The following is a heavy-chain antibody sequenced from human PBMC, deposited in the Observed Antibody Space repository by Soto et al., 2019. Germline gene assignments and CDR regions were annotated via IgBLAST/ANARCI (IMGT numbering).Heavy chain of an antibody. J-gene: IGHJ5*02. V-gene: IGHV3-48*03. CDR1: GFTFSSYE. CDR2: ISNSGSTI. CDR3: ARDKVAARKGNWFDP. D-gene: IGHD6-6*01. Sequence: EVQLVESGGGLVQPGGSLRLSSAASGFTFSSYEMNWVRKAPGKGLEWVSYISNSGSTIYYADSVKGRFTISRDNAKNSLYLQMNSLRAEDTAVYYCARDKVAARKGNWFDPWGQGTLVTVSS.